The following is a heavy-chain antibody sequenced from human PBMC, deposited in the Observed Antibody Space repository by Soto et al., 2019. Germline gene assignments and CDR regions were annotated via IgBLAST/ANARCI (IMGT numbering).Heavy chain of an antibody. D-gene: IGHD1-26*01. J-gene: IGHJ4*02. CDR3: ARGVSAGVDY. CDR2: MQPSTGRT. V-gene: IGHV1-8*01. CDR1: GYSFTSLD. Sequence: GASVKVSCKASGYSFTSLDINWVRQTAGQGLEWMGWMQPSTGRTGYAQKFQGRVTMTRDTSINTAYMELTTLTSDDTAFYYCARGVSAGVDYWGQGTLVAISS.